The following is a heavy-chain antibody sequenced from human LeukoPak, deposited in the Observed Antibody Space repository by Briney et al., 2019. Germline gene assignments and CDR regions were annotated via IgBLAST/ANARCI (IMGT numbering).Heavy chain of an antibody. Sequence: ASVKVSCKASGYSFTGYYMHWVRQAPGQGLEWMGWINPNSGDTNFAQKFQGRVTMTRDTSISTVYMELRRLRSDDTAIYYCARIMEYYDFTPRGLDIWGQGTMVAVSS. CDR3: ARIMEYYDFTPRGLDI. CDR1: GYSFTGYY. D-gene: IGHD3/OR15-3a*01. CDR2: INPNSGDT. J-gene: IGHJ3*02. V-gene: IGHV1-2*02.